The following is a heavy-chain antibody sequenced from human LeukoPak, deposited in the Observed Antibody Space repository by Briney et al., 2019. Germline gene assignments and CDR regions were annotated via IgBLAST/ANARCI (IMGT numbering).Heavy chain of an antibody. CDR3: AKDLRRYFDWISHFDY. V-gene: IGHV3-74*01. CDR2: ISSEGRST. CDR1: GFTFSSDW. J-gene: IGHJ4*02. Sequence: GGSLRLSCAASGFTFSSDWMHWVRQVPGKGLVWVSHISSEGRSTNYADSVKGRFTISRDNSKNTLYLQMNSLRAEDTAVYYCAKDLRRYFDWISHFDYWGQGTLVTVSS. D-gene: IGHD3-9*01.